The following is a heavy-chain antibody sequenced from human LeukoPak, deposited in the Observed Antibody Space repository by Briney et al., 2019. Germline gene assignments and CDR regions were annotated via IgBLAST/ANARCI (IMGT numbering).Heavy chain of an antibody. CDR1: GGSVSSGSYY. D-gene: IGHD3-22*01. CDR2: ISYSGST. Sequence: SETLSLTCTVSGGSVSSGSYYWSWIRQPPGKGLEWIGYISYSGSTDYSPSLKSRVTISVDTSKNQFSLKLSSVTAADTAVYYCARGYYYDSSGYSFDYWGQGTLVTVSS. CDR3: ARGYYYDSSGYSFDY. V-gene: IGHV4-61*01. J-gene: IGHJ4*02.